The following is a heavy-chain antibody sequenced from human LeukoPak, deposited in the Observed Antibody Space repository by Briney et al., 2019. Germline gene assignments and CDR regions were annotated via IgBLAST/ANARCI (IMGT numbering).Heavy chain of an antibody. Sequence: SETLSLTCAVSGYSISSGYYWGWIRQPPGKGLEWIGSIYHSGSTYYNPSLKSRVTISVDTSKNQSSLKLSSVTAADTAVYYCASLSTLDYWGQGTLVTVSS. CDR1: GYSISSGYY. J-gene: IGHJ4*02. CDR2: IYHSGST. V-gene: IGHV4-38-2*01. CDR3: ASLSTLDY.